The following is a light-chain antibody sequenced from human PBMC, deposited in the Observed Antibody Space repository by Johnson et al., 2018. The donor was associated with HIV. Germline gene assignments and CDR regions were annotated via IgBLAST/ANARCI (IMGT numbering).Light chain of an antibody. J-gene: IGLJ1*01. Sequence: LTQPPSVSAAPGQNLTISCSGGSSNIGNNYVSWYQHLPRTAPKLLIYENNTRPSGIPDRFSGSKSGTSATLGITGLQPGDEAYYYCGTWDSSLSVYVFGTGTKVTVL. CDR3: GTWDSSLSVYV. CDR1: SSNIGNNY. CDR2: ENN. V-gene: IGLV1-51*02.